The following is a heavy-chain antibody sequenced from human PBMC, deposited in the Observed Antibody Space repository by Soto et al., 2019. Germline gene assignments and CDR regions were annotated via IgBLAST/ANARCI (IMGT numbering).Heavy chain of an antibody. V-gene: IGHV3-21*01. CDR1: GFTFSSYS. CDR3: ARDPPGYCSSTSCYTFDY. D-gene: IGHD2-2*02. J-gene: IGHJ4*02. Sequence: LRLSCAASGFTFSSYSMNWVRQAPGKGLEWVSSISSSSSYIYYADSVKGRFTISRDNAKNSLYLQMNSLRAEDTAVYYCARDPPGYCSSTSCYTFDYWGQGTLVTVSS. CDR2: ISSSSSYI.